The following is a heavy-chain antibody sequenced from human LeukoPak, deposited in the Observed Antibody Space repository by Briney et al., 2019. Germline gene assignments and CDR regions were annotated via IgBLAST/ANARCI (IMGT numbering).Heavy chain of an antibody. CDR1: GGTFSSYA. CDR3: ARVLVSTGTGYYYYYMDV. CDR2: INPNSGGT. D-gene: IGHD2-8*02. V-gene: IGHV1-2*06. J-gene: IGHJ6*03. Sequence: ASVKVSCKASGGTFSSYAISWVRQAPGQGLEWMGRINPNSGGTNYAQKFQGRVTMTRDTSISTAYMELSRLRSDDTAVYYCARVLVSTGTGYYYYYMDVWGKGTTVTVSS.